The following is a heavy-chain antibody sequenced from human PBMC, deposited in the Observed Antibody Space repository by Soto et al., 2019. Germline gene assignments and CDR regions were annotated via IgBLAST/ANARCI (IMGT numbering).Heavy chain of an antibody. V-gene: IGHV3-43*02. CDR2: ISGDGGST. Sequence: GGSLRLSCAASGFTFDDYAMHWVRQAPGKGLEWVSLISGDGGSTYYADSVKGRFTISRDNSKNSLYLQMNSLRTEDTALYYCAKDMGIVATITNYYYGMDVWGQGTTVTVSS. D-gene: IGHD5-12*01. CDR3: AKDMGIVATITNYYYGMDV. CDR1: GFTFDDYA. J-gene: IGHJ6*02.